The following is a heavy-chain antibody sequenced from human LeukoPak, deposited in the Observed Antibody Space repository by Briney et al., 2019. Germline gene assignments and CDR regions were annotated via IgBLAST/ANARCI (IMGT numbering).Heavy chain of an antibody. Sequence: SETLSLTCAVYGGSFSGYYWSWIRQPPGKGLEWIGEINHSGSTNYNPSLKSRVTISVDTSKNQFSLKLSSVTAADTAVYYCAYQLLSAGTPGYWGQGTLVTVSS. CDR1: GGSFSGYY. V-gene: IGHV4-34*01. J-gene: IGHJ4*02. CDR3: AYQLLSAGTPGY. CDR2: INHSGST. D-gene: IGHD2-2*01.